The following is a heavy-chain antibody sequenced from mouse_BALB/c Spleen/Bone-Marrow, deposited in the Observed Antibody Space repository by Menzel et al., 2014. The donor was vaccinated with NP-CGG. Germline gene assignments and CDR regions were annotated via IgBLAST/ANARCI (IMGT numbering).Heavy chain of an antibody. CDR1: GFAFSSYD. CDR2: ISSGGGST. CDR3: ARQILRGFAY. D-gene: IGHD1-1*01. J-gene: IGHJ3*01. Sequence: VQLVESGGGLVKPGGSLKLSCAAPGFAFSSYDMSWVRQTPEKRLEWVAYISSGGGSTYYSDTVKGRFTISRDNAKNTLYLQMSSLKAEDTAMYYCARQILRGFAYWGQGTLVTVSA. V-gene: IGHV5-12-1*01.